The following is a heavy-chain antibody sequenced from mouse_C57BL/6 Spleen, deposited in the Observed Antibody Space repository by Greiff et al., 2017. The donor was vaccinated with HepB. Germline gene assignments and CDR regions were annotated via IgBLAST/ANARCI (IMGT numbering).Heavy chain of an antibody. V-gene: IGHV2-5*01. CDR2: IWRGGST. CDR3: AKNPSAYYSNYGWYFDV. D-gene: IGHD2-5*01. Sequence: VKLMESGPGLVQPSQSLSITCTVSGFSLTSYGVHWVRQSPGKGLEWLGVIWRGGSTDYNAAFMSRLSITKDNSKSQVFFKMNSLQADDTAIYYCAKNPSAYYSNYGWYFDVWGTGTTVTVSS. CDR1: GFSLTSYG. J-gene: IGHJ1*03.